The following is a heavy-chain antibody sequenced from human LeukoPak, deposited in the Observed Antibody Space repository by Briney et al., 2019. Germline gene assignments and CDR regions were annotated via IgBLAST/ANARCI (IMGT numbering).Heavy chain of an antibody. Sequence: SETLSLTCTVSGGSISSYYWSWIRQPPGKGLEWIGYIYYSGSTNYNPSLKSRVTISVDTSKNQFSLKLSSVTAADTAVYYCARQRDYYGSGSYLYYFDYWGQGTLVTVSS. J-gene: IGHJ4*02. CDR2: IYYSGST. CDR3: ARQRDYYGSGSYLYYFDY. CDR1: GGSISSYY. D-gene: IGHD3-10*01. V-gene: IGHV4-59*08.